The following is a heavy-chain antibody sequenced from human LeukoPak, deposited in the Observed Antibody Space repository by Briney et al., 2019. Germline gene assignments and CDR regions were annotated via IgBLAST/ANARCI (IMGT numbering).Heavy chain of an antibody. V-gene: IGHV4-59*08. J-gene: IGHJ5*02. D-gene: IGHD2-21*01. CDR3: ARRALIRGDPTYNWFDP. CDR2: IYYSGST. Sequence: SETLSLTCTVSGGSISSYYWSWTRQPPGKGLEWIGYIYYSGSTNYNPSLKSRVTISVDTSKNQFSLKLSSVTAADTAVYYCARRALIRGDPTYNWFDPWGQGTLVTVSS. CDR1: GGSISSYY.